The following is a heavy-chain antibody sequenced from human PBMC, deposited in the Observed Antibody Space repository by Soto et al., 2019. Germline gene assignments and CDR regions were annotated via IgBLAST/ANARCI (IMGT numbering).Heavy chain of an antibody. Sequence: SETLSLTCIVSGGSITSYHWSWIRQPPGKGLEWIGYIFHGGSTYYNPSLRSRVTISVDRSRTQFSLKMSSVTAADTAVYYCARGRVVVPAAVMFNCLDPWGQGALVTVSS. CDR2: IFHGGST. V-gene: IGHV4-30-2*01. CDR3: ARGRVVVPAAVMFNCLDP. D-gene: IGHD2-2*01. J-gene: IGHJ5*02. CDR1: GGSITSYH.